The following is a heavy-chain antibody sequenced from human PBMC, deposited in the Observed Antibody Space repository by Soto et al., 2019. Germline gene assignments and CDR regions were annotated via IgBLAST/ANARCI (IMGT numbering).Heavy chain of an antibody. V-gene: IGHV1-46*01. D-gene: IGHD6-13*01. CDR1: GYTFTSYY. CDR2: INPSGGST. Sequence: QVQLVQSGAEVKKPGASVKVSCKASGYTFTSYYMHWVRQAPGQGLEWMGIINPSGGSTTYAQKFQGGVTMTRDTSTSTVYMELSSLRSEDTAVYYCARDVGSSSWFYYYGMDVWGQGTTVTVSS. CDR3: ARDVGSSSWFYYYGMDV. J-gene: IGHJ6*02.